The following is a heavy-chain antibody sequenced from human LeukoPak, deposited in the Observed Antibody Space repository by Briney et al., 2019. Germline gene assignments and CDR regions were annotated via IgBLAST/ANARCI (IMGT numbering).Heavy chain of an antibody. CDR1: GGSISGYY. CDR2: IYYSGTT. CDR3: ARVSSWGGAFDI. Sequence: PSETLSLTCTVSGGSISGYYWSWIRQPPGEGLEWIGYIYYSGTTDYSPSLRSRVTMSVDTSKSQFSLKLSSVTAADTAVYYCARVSSWGGAFDIWGQGTMVTVSS. J-gene: IGHJ3*02. V-gene: IGHV4-59*12. D-gene: IGHD2-15*01.